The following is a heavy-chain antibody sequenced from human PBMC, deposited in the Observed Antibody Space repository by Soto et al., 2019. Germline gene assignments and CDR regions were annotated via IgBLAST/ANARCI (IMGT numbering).Heavy chain of an antibody. D-gene: IGHD3-10*01. J-gene: IGHJ3*02. CDR3: ARDRGYPDSFDI. V-gene: IGHV3-74*01. Sequence: PGGSLRLSCAASGYNFGPFWMHWVRQVPGKGLVWVSHINADGSKIVYADSVKGRFTISRDNAKNTLYLQMNSLRFEDTAVYYCARDRGYPDSFDIWGQGTMVTVSS. CDR1: GYNFGPFW. CDR2: INADGSKI.